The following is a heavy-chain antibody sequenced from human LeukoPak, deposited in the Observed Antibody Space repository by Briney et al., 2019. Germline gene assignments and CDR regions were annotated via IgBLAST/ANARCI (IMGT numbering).Heavy chain of an antibody. D-gene: IGHD3/OR15-3a*01. V-gene: IGHV3-30*03. CDR3: ATIGTGDYRDDS. CDR2: ISYDGSNK. Sequence: PGGSLRLSCAASGFTFSSYGMHWVRQAPGKGLEWVAVISYDGSNKYYADSVKGRFTISRDNSKNTLYLQMSSLRAEDTALYYCATIGTGDYRDDSWGQGTLVTVSS. CDR1: GFTFSSYG. J-gene: IGHJ5*01.